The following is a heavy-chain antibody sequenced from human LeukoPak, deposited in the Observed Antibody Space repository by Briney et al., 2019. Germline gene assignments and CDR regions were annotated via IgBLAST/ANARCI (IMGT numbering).Heavy chain of an antibody. J-gene: IGHJ6*02. V-gene: IGHV3-11*01. D-gene: IGHD3-10*01. CDR3: ARAPYYYGSGSYVDV. CDR1: GFTFSDYY. Sequence: GGSLRLSCAASGFTFSDYYMSWIRQAPGKGLEWVSYISSSGSTIYYADSVKGRFTISRDNAKNSLCLQMNSLRAEDTAVYYCARAPYYYGSGSYVDVWGQGTTVTVSS. CDR2: ISSSGSTI.